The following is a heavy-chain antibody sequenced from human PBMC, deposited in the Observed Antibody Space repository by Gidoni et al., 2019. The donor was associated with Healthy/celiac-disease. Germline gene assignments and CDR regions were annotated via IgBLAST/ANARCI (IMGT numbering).Heavy chain of an antibody. CDR3: ARDPTSSGWTTDFDY. CDR1: GYPFTGYY. J-gene: IGHJ4*02. D-gene: IGHD6-19*01. CDR2: INPNSGGT. Sequence: QAQRVQSGAEVRKPGASVKVSCKASGYPFTGYYMHWVRQAPGQGLEWMGWINPNSGGTNYAQKFQGRVTMTRDTSISTAYMELSRLRSDDTAVYYCARDPTSSGWTTDFDYWGQGTLVTVSS. V-gene: IGHV1-2*02.